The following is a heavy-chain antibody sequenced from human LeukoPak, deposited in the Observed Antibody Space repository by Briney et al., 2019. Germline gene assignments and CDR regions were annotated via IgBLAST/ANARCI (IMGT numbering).Heavy chain of an antibody. D-gene: IGHD3-16*01. Sequence: PGGSLRLSCEASGFTFSGYGMNWFPKAPGKGLKGLPILSYDGNGRYYVDSVRGRFTISRDNSKNTVDLQMDSLRAEDTAVYYCARDVNAAKNGLHYGADCWGQGSLVTVSS. V-gene: IGHV3-33*01. J-gene: IGHJ4*02. CDR1: GFTFSGYG. CDR2: LSYDGNGR. CDR3: ARDVNAAKNGLHYGADC.